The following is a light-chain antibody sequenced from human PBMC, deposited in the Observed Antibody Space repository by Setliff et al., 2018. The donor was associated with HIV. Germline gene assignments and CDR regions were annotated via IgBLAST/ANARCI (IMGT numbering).Light chain of an antibody. J-gene: IGLJ1*01. CDR1: SSDVGTYNF. CDR2: DVS. CDR3: SSYTSSTPLYV. Sequence: QSVLTQPASVSGSPGQSITISCTGTSSDVGTYNFVSWYQQHPGKAPKLMIYDVSYRPSGVSNRFSGSKSGNTASLTISGLQAEDGADYYCSSYTSSTPLYVFGTGTKVTVL. V-gene: IGLV2-14*03.